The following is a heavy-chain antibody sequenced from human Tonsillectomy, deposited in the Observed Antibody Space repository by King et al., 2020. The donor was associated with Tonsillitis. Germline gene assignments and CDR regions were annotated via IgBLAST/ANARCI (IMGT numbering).Heavy chain of an antibody. CDR1: GFTFSTYG. CDR3: TRGTGTFDY. J-gene: IGHJ4*02. Sequence: VQLVESGGDLVQPGESLRLSCAASGFTFSTYGMNWVRQAPGKGLEWVSTISDSGANTHFPDSVKGRFTISRDNFKNKLYLHMNSLRAEDTALYYCTRGTGTFDYWGQGTLVTVSS. V-gene: IGHV3-23*04. D-gene: IGHD3-10*01. CDR2: ISDSGANT.